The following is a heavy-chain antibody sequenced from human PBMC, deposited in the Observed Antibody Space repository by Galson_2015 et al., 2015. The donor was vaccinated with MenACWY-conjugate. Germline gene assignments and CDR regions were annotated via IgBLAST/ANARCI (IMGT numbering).Heavy chain of an antibody. Sequence: QSGAEVKKPGESLTISCQGSGYIFSTYWIAWVRQMPGKGLEWMGMIYPGDTYIRNNPSFEGQVTMSVDKSISTAYLRWSSLKASDTAMYYCTRRLIANFCDAFDFWGQGTMVTVSS. J-gene: IGHJ3*01. CDR3: TRRLIANFCDAFDF. D-gene: IGHD2-21*01. CDR2: IYPGDTYI. CDR1: GYIFSTYW. V-gene: IGHV5-51*01.